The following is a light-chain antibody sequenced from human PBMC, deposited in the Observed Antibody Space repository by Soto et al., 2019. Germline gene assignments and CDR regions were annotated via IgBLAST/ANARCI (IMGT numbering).Light chain of an antibody. V-gene: IGKV3-20*01. CDR1: QSVSSSY. Sequence: EIVLTQSPGTLSLSPGERATLSCRASQSVSSSYLAWYQQKPGQAPRLLIYGASSRATGIPDRVSGSGSGTDFTLTISRLEPEDFAVYYCQQYGSSPETFGQGTQGEIK. J-gene: IGKJ1*01. CDR3: QQYGSSPET. CDR2: GAS.